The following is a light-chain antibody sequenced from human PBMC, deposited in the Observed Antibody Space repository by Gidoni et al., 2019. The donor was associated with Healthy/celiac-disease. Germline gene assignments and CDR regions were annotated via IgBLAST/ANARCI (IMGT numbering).Light chain of an antibody. V-gene: IGKV1-8*01. Sequence: AIRMTHSPSSFSAATGDRVTITCRASQGISSYLAWYQQKPGKATKLLIYAASTLQSGVPSRFSGSGSGTDFTLTISCLQSEDFATYYCQQYYSYPRTFGQGTKVEIK. CDR2: AAS. CDR1: QGISSY. J-gene: IGKJ1*01. CDR3: QQYYSYPRT.